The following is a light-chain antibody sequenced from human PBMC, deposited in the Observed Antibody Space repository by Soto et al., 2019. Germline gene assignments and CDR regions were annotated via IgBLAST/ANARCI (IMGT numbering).Light chain of an antibody. CDR2: GAS. CDR3: QQYGTSPWT. J-gene: IGKJ1*01. V-gene: IGKV3-20*01. Sequence: EIVLTQSPGTLSLSPGERATLSCRASQSVSSNFLAWYQQKPGQAPRLLIFGASNRATGIPDRFSGSGSETDFTLAISRLEPEDFAVYFCQQYGTSPWTFGQGTKVDI. CDR1: QSVSSNF.